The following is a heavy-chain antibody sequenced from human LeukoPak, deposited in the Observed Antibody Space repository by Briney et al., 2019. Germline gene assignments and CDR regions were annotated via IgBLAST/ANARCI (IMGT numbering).Heavy chain of an antibody. CDR1: GKTLSDLS. J-gene: IGHJ4*02. D-gene: IGHD5-18*01. Sequence: ASVKVSCKVSGKTLSDLSIHWLRQPPGKGLEGLGGSDPEDGERIYAQMFQGRVTITEDTSIDTAYMELSSLRSEDTAVYYCVTVFTTMAVYYFDYWGQGTVVTVS. CDR2: SDPEDGER. V-gene: IGHV1-24*01. CDR3: VTVFTTMAVYYFDY.